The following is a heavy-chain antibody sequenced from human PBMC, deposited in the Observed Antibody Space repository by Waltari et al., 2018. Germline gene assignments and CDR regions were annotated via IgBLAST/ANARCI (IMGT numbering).Heavy chain of an antibody. CDR2: IIPIFGKA. J-gene: IGHJ3*02. V-gene: IGHV1-69*12. CDR3: ARALFTGGSYPHSGAFDI. Sequence: QVQLVQSGAEVKKPGSSVKVSCKASGGTFSSYAISWVRQAPGQGLEWMGGIIPIFGKANYAHTFQGRVTITADESTSTAYMELSSLRSEDTAVYYCARALFTGGSYPHSGAFDIWGQGTMVTVSS. D-gene: IGHD1-26*01. CDR1: GGTFSSYA.